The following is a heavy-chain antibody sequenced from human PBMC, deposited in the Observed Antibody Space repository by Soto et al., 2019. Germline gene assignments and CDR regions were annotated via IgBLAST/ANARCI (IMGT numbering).Heavy chain of an antibody. CDR3: ARSPDYYDSSGYYYSYNWFDP. D-gene: IGHD3-22*01. Sequence: SETLSLTCTVSGGSISSYYWSWIRQPPGKGLEWIGYIYYSGSTNYNPSLKSRVTISVDTSKNQFSLKLSSVTAADTAVYYCARSPDYYDSSGYYYSYNWFDPWGQGTLVTVSS. V-gene: IGHV4-59*08. CDR2: IYYSGST. J-gene: IGHJ5*02. CDR1: GGSISSYY.